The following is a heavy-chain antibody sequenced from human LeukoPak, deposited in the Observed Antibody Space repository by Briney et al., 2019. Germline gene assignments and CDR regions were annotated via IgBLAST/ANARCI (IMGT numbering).Heavy chain of an antibody. CDR3: ARDIYDFWSGYYYYYYGMDV. D-gene: IGHD3-3*01. CDR2: ISSSSSYI. CDR1: GFTFSSYW. Sequence: GGSLRLSCAASGFTFSSYWMSWVRQAPGKGLEWGSSISSSSSYIYYADSVKGRFTISRDNAKNSLYLQMNSLRAEDTAVYYCARDIYDFWSGYYYYYYGMDVWGQGTTVTVSS. J-gene: IGHJ6*02. V-gene: IGHV3-21*01.